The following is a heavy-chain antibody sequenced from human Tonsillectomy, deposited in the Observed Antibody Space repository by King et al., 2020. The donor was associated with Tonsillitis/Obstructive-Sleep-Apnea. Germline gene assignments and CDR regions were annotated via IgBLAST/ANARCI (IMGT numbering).Heavy chain of an antibody. V-gene: IGHV4-34*01. Sequence: LQQWGAGLLKPSETLSLTCAVYGGSFSGYYWSWIRQPPGKGLEWIGEINHSGSTNYNPSLKSRVTISVDTSKNQFSLKLSSVTAADTAVYYCARHGGLGYCTGGSCYSGWFDPWGQGTLVTVSS. D-gene: IGHD2-15*01. CDR1: GGSFSGYY. CDR3: ARHGGLGYCTGGSCYSGWFDP. CDR2: INHSGST. J-gene: IGHJ5*02.